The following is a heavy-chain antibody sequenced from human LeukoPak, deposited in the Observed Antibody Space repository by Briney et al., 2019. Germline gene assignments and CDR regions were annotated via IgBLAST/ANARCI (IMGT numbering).Heavy chain of an antibody. CDR2: ICSGSGYI. D-gene: IGHD1-26*01. CDR1: GFAFSTYS. CDR3: ARDPYSGTYGDTYYYYMDV. J-gene: IGHJ6*03. V-gene: IGHV3-21*01. Sequence: GGSLRLSCAASGFAFSTYSVTWVRQAPGKGLEWVSFICSGSGYIYYADSGKGRFTISRDNTRNSLYLQMNSLRAEDTAVYYCARDPYSGTYGDTYYYYMDVWGKGTTVTISS.